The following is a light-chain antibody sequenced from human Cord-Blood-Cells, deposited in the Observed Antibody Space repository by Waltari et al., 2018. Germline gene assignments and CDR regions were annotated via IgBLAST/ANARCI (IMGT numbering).Light chain of an antibody. CDR1: SRAVGGYNL. CDR3: CSYAGSSTV. Sequence: QSALNQPSSVSGSPGQSLTHPCTGTSRAVGGYNLFSWYQQHPGKAPKLMIYEGSKRPSGVSNRFSGSKSGNTASLTISGLQAEDEADYYCCSYAGSSTVFGGGTKLTVL. J-gene: IGLJ3*02. V-gene: IGLV2-23*01. CDR2: EGS.